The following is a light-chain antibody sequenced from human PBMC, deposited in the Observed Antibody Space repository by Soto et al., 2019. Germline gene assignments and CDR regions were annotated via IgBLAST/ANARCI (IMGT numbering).Light chain of an antibody. CDR2: EVN. CDR3: SSYAGSSNV. J-gene: IGLJ1*01. CDR1: SSDVGGYNY. Sequence: LAQPPSASGSPGESVAISCTGTSSDVGGYNYVSWYQQHPGKAPKLMIYEVNKRPSGVPDRFSGSKSGNTASLTVSGLQAEDEADYYCSSYAGSSNVFGTGTKVTVL. V-gene: IGLV2-8*01.